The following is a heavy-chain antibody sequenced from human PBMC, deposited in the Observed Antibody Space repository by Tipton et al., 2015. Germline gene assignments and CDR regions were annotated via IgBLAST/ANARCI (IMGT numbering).Heavy chain of an antibody. V-gene: IGHV4-59*12. CDR3: ARGRNNAFDI. J-gene: IGHJ3*02. CDR1: SGSISRSY. Sequence: TLSLTCTVSSGSISRSYWSWIRQPPGKGLEWIGYISYTDNVHYNPSLESRVTISVDTSKNQLSLKLSSVTPEDTAVYYCARGRNNAFDIWGQGTLVTVSS. CDR2: ISYTDNV.